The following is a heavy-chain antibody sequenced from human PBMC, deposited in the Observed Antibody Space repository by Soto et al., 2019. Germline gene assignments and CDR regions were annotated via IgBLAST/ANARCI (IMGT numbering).Heavy chain of an antibody. CDR2: IYHSGST. J-gene: IGHJ4*02. CDR3: ARAAMGGSSWPFDY. CDR1: GGSISSSNW. V-gene: IGHV4-4*02. D-gene: IGHD6-13*01. Sequence: QVQLQESGPGLVKPSGTLSLTCAVSGGSISSSNWWSWVRQPPGKGLEWIGEIYHSGSTNYNPSLKILVTISVDKSKNQFSLKLSSVTAADTAVYYCARAAMGGSSWPFDYWGQGALVTVSS.